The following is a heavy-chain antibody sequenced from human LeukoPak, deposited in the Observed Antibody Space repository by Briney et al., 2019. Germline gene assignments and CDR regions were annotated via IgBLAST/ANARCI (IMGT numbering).Heavy chain of an antibody. D-gene: IGHD2-15*01. Sequence: SETLSLTCTVSGGSISISSYYWGWIRQPPGKGLEWIGSIYYSGSTYYNPSLKSRVTISVDTSKNQFSLKLSSVTAADTAVYYCARAHCSGGSCYSALFDYWGQGTLVTVS. CDR1: GGSISISSYY. J-gene: IGHJ4*02. V-gene: IGHV4-39*01. CDR3: ARAHCSGGSCYSALFDY. CDR2: IYYSGST.